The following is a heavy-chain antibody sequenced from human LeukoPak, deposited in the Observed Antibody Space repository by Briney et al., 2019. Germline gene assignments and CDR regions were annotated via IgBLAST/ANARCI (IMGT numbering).Heavy chain of an antibody. CDR3: VRGREPYSSGWY. CDR1: SESLSGYY. V-gene: IGHV4-34*01. CDR2: INHSGST. D-gene: IGHD6-19*01. Sequence: PSETLSLTCAGYSESLSGYYWSWIRQPPGKGLEWIGEINHSGSTNYNPSLKSRVSISGDTSKNQFSLKLSSVTAADTAVYYCVRGREPYSSGWYWGQGTLVTVSS. J-gene: IGHJ4*02.